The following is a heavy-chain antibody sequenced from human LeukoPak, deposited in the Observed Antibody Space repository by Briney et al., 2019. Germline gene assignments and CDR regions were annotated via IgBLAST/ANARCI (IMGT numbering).Heavy chain of an antibody. CDR2: ISGSGGST. CDR3: AKSHNPNYYGSGSYLSGMDV. V-gene: IGHV3-23*01. Sequence: GGSLRLSCAASGFTFSSYAMSWVRQAPGKGLEWVSAISGSGGSTYYADSVKGRFTISRDNSKNTLYLQMNSLRAEDTAVYYCAKSHNPNYYGSGSYLSGMDVWGQGTTVTVSS. J-gene: IGHJ6*02. D-gene: IGHD3-10*01. CDR1: GFTFSSYA.